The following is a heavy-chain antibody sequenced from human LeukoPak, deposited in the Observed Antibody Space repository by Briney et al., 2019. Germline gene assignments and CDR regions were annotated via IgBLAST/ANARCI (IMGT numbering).Heavy chain of an antibody. Sequence: PGGSLRLSSAASGFTFSSYGMHWVRQAPGKGLEWVAVIWYDGSNKYYADSVKGRFTISRDNSKNTLYLQMNSLRAEDTAVYYCAKTTRVVGALDYWGQGTLVTVSS. CDR3: AKTTRVVGALDY. D-gene: IGHD1-26*01. CDR2: IWYDGSNK. V-gene: IGHV3-33*06. CDR1: GFTFSSYG. J-gene: IGHJ4*02.